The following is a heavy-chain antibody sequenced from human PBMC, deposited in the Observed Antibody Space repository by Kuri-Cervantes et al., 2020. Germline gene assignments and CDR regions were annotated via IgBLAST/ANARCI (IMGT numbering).Heavy chain of an antibody. Sequence: ASVKVSCKASGYTFTSYYMHWVRQAPGQGLEWMGIINPSGGSTSYAQKFQGRVTTTRDTSTSTVYMELSSLRSEDTAVYYCARDPGYCSSTSCYEDYYYYMDVWGQGTLVTVSS. CDR2: INPSGGST. J-gene: IGHJ6*03. D-gene: IGHD2-2*03. V-gene: IGHV1-46*01. CDR1: GYTFTSYY. CDR3: ARDPGYCSSTSCYEDYYYYMDV.